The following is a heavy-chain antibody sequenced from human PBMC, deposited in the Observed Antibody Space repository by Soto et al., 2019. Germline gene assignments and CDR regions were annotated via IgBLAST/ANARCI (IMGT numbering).Heavy chain of an antibody. Sequence: GASVKVSCKACGYTFTSYGISWVRQAPGQGLEWMGWIRAYNGNTNYAQKLQGRVTMTTDTSTSTAYMELRSLRSDDTAVYYCARGIGYYYDSSGYYYGWFDPWGQGTLVTVSS. V-gene: IGHV1-18*01. D-gene: IGHD3-22*01. J-gene: IGHJ5*02. CDR3: ARGIGYYYDSSGYYYGWFDP. CDR1: GYTFTSYG. CDR2: IRAYNGNT.